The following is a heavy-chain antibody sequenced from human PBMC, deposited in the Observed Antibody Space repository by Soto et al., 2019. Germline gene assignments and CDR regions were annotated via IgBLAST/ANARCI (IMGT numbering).Heavy chain of an antibody. CDR3: VRQGFRALNGLVEV. CDR2: IYYSGST. J-gene: IGHJ6*02. V-gene: IGHV4-59*08. CDR1: GGFLSRWD. D-gene: IGHD3-10*01. Sequence: SEDLSLPCTVSGGFLSRWDRSLSRQPPGKGLERIGYIYYSGSTKYNPSLKSRVTISVDTSKNQFSLKLSSVTAADSAVYYCVRQGFRALNGLVEVWGQGTTVTVSS.